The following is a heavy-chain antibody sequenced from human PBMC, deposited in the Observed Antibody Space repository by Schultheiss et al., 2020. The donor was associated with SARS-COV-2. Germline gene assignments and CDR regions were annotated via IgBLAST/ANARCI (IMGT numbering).Heavy chain of an antibody. V-gene: IGHV3-23*01. Sequence: GGSLRLSCAASGFTFSSYAMSWVRQAPGKGLEWVSAISGSGGSTYHADSVKGRFTISRDNAKNSLYLQMNSLRAEDTAVYYCYRYGSYGMDVWGQGTTVTVSS. CDR2: ISGSGGST. D-gene: IGHD5-18*01. J-gene: IGHJ6*02. CDR3: YRYGSYGMDV. CDR1: GFTFSSYA.